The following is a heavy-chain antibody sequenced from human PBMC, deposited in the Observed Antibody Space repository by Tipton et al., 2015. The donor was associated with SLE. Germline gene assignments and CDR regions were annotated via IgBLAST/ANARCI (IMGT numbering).Heavy chain of an antibody. CDR2: ISWNSDII. J-gene: IGHJ6*03. CDR1: GFTFDDYA. D-gene: IGHD1-1*01. V-gene: IGHV3-9*01. Sequence: SLRLSCAASGFTFDDYAMHWVRQAPGKGLEWVSGISWNSDIIGYAYSVKGRFTISRDNAKNSLYLQMNSLRAEDTALYYCAKDKRNVYYMDVWGKGTTVTVSS. CDR3: AKDKRNVYYMDV.